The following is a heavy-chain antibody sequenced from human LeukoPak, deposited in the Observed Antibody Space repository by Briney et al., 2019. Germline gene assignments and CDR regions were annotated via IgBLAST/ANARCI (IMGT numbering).Heavy chain of an antibody. CDR1: GFTFSDYS. J-gene: IGHJ6*02. Sequence: GGSLRLSCVVSGFTFSDYSMSWVRQAPGKGLEWVSAISGSGGSTYYADSVKGRFTISRDNSKNTLYLQMNSLRAEDTAVYYCAKTRLAHDYYYYGMDVWGQGTTVTVSS. V-gene: IGHV3-23*01. CDR3: AKTRLAHDYYYYGMDV. D-gene: IGHD3-3*02. CDR2: ISGSGGST.